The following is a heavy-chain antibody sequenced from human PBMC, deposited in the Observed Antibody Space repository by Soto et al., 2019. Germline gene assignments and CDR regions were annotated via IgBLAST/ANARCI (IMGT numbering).Heavy chain of an antibody. J-gene: IGHJ4*02. Sequence: EVQLLESGGGVVQPGGSLRLSCAASGFTFSSYAMSWVRQAPGKGLEWVSAISGSGGSTYYADSVNGRFTISRDNSKNTLYLQMNSLRAEDTSVYYCTGRRGFDYWGQGTMVTVFS. V-gene: IGHV3-23*01. CDR2: ISGSGGST. CDR3: TGRRGFDY. CDR1: GFTFSSYA. D-gene: IGHD1-1*01.